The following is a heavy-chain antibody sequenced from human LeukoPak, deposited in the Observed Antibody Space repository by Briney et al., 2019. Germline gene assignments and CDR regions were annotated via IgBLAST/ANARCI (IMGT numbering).Heavy chain of an antibody. J-gene: IGHJ4*02. CDR2: IVVGSGNT. CDR1: GFTFTSSA. D-gene: IGHD5-18*01. V-gene: IGHV1-58*01. CDR3: AAGSFSYGSSY. Sequence: GASVKVTCKASGFTFTSSAVQWVRQARGQRLEWIGWIVVGSGNTNYAQKFQERVTITRDMSTSTAYMELSSLRSEDTAVYYCAAGSFSYGSSYWGQGTLVTVSS.